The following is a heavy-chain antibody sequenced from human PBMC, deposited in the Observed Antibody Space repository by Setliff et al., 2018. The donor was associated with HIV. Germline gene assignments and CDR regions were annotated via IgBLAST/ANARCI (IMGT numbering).Heavy chain of an antibody. D-gene: IGHD3-9*01. CDR2: INPSGGST. V-gene: IGHV1-46*01. CDR1: GYTFASYH. CDR3: ARDLSISNPYYDILTGPGVY. J-gene: IGHJ4*02. Sequence: ASVKVSCKASGYTFASYHMYWVRQAPGQGLEWMGAINPSGGSTRYAQKFQGRVTMTRDTSTSTVYMELSSLRSEDTAVYYCARDLSISNPYYDILTGPGVYWGQGTLVTVSS.